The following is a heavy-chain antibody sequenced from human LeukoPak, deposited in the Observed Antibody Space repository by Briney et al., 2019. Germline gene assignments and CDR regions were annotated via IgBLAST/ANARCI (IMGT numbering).Heavy chain of an antibody. CDR3: ARAMVDYYYYYMDV. V-gene: IGHV3-23*01. Sequence: PGGSLRLSCAASGFTFSSYVMTWVRRAPGKGLDWVSAISGSGGSTYYADSVKGRFTISRDNSKNTLYLQMNSLRAEDTAVYYCARAMVDYYYYYMDVWGKGTTVTASS. J-gene: IGHJ6*03. CDR1: GFTFSSYV. D-gene: IGHD3-10*01. CDR2: ISGSGGST.